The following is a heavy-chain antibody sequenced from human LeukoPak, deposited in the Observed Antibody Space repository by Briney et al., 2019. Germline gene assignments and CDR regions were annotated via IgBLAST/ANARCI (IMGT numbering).Heavy chain of an antibody. CDR3: ARITGTPYIYFDY. CDR1: GYSISSGYY. D-gene: IGHD1-7*01. Sequence: PSETLSLTCTVSGYSISSGYYWGWIRQPPGKGLEWIGSIYHSGSTYYNPSLKSRVTISVDTSKNQFSLKLSSVTAADTAVYYCARITGTPYIYFDYWGQGTLVTVSS. CDR2: IYHSGST. V-gene: IGHV4-38-2*02. J-gene: IGHJ4*02.